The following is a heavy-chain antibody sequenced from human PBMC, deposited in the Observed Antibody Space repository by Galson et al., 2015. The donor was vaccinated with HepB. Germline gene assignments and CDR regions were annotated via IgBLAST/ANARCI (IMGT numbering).Heavy chain of an antibody. CDR1: GFTFSNYA. CDR3: AKPPRWYSSGWSTSSFPY. V-gene: IGHV3-23*01. J-gene: IGHJ4*02. D-gene: IGHD6-19*01. Sequence: SLRLSCAASGFTFSNYAMSWVRQAPGKGLEWVSHISLSGGDTNYADSVRGRFTISRDNSKNTLYLQMNSLRAEDTAVYYCAKPPRWYSSGWSTSSFPYWGQGTLFTVPS. CDR2: ISLSGGDT.